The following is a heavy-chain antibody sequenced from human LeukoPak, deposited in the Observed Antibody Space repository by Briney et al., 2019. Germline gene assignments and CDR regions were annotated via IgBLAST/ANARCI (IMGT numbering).Heavy chain of an antibody. Sequence: PGGSLRLSCAASGFTFSSYSMNWVRQAPGKGLEWVSSISSSSSYIYYADSVKGRFTISRDNAKNSLYLQMNSLRAEDTAVYYCARVAYGSGSYQDYWAQGTLVTVSS. CDR3: ARVAYGSGSYQDY. D-gene: IGHD3-10*01. CDR2: ISSSSSYI. CDR1: GFTFSSYS. V-gene: IGHV3-21*01. J-gene: IGHJ4*02.